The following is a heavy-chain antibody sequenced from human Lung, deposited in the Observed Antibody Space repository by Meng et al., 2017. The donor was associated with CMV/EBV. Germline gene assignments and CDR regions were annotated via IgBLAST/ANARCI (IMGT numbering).Heavy chain of an antibody. D-gene: IGHD1-7*01. J-gene: IGHJ6*02. CDR1: GFTFSSYS. Sequence: GEXXKISCAASGFTFSSYSMNWVRQAPGQGLERVSYISSSSSTIYYADSVKGRFTISRDNAKNSLYLQMNSLRAEDTAEYYCARGSPHWNYPADYYGMDGXGQGXTVTVSS. CDR2: ISSSSSTI. V-gene: IGHV3-48*04. CDR3: ARGSPHWNYPADYYGMDG.